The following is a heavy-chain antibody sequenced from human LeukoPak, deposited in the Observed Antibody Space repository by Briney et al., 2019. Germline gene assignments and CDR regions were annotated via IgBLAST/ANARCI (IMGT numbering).Heavy chain of an antibody. Sequence: PGGSLRLSCAASGFTFSSCSMNWVRQAPGKGLEWVSYISGSSGTRYYADSVKGRFTISRDNAKNSLYLQMNSLRAEDTAVYYCARAPYTSGWYRGDNDYWGQGTLVTVSS. D-gene: IGHD6-19*01. V-gene: IGHV3-48*01. J-gene: IGHJ4*02. CDR1: GFTFSSCS. CDR3: ARAPYTSGWYRGDNDY. CDR2: ISGSSGTR.